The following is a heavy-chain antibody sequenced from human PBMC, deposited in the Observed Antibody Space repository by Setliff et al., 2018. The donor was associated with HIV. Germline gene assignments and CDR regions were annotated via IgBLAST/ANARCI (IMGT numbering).Heavy chain of an antibody. Sequence: PSETLSLTCAVYGGSFSGSSWSWIRQPPGRGLEWIGEISHSGTANYNPSLKSRVTLSLDTAKNRFSLNLKSVTDAETAVYFCARGLPDVRNGYDYGDWYFDLWG. J-gene: IGHJ2*01. D-gene: IGHD4-17*01. CDR1: GGSFSGSS. CDR3: ARGLPDVRNGYDYGDWYFDL. V-gene: IGHV4-34*01. CDR2: ISHSGTA.